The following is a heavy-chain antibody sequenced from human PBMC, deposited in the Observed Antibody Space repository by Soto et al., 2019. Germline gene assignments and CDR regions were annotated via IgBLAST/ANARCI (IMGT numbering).Heavy chain of an antibody. CDR3: AKDSSGWYDGMDV. CDR1: GFTFSSYA. Sequence: PGGSLRLTCAASGFTFSSYAMSWVRQATGKGLEWVSAISGSGGSTYYADSVKGRFTISRDNSKNTLYLQMNSLRAEDTAVYYCAKDSSGWYDGMDVWGQGTTVTVSS. D-gene: IGHD6-19*01. J-gene: IGHJ6*02. V-gene: IGHV3-23*01. CDR2: ISGSGGST.